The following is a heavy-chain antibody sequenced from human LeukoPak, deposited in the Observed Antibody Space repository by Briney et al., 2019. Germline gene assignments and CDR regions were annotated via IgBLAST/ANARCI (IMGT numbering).Heavy chain of an antibody. V-gene: IGHV4-59*08. CDR2: IYYSGST. D-gene: IGHD4-17*01. CDR1: GGSISSYY. CDR3: ARHGGAYGDYWYYFDY. Sequence: SETLSLTCTVSGGSISSYYWTWIRQPPGKGLEWIGYIYYSGSTNYNPSLKSRVTISVDTSKNQLSLKLSSVTAADTAMYYCARHGGAYGDYWYYFDYWGQGTLVTVSS. J-gene: IGHJ4*02.